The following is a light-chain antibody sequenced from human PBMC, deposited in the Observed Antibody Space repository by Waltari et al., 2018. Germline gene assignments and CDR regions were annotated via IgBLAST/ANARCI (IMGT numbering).Light chain of an antibody. V-gene: IGLV2-23*02. CDR3: CSYAGRNIWV. Sequence: QSALTQPASVSGSPGQSITISCTVPSRDVGFFNLVSWYQQHPGKGPELVVYEVISRPSGVSKRFSGSKSGNTASLTISGLQAEDEADYYCCSYAGRNIWVFGGGTKLTVL. J-gene: IGLJ3*02. CDR2: EVI. CDR1: SRDVGFFNL.